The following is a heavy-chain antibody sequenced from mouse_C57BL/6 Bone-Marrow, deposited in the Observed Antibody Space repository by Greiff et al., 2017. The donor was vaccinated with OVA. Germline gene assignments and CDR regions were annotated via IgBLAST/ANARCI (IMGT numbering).Heavy chain of an antibody. Sequence: VQLQESGPGLVQPSQSLSITCTVSGFSLTSYGVHWVRQSPGKGLEWLGVIWSGGSTDYNAAFISRLSISKDNSKSQVFFKMNSLQADDTAIYYCATKMRYFDVWGTGTTVTVSS. CDR2: IWSGGST. CDR3: ATKMRYFDV. V-gene: IGHV2-2*01. CDR1: GFSLTSYG. J-gene: IGHJ1*03.